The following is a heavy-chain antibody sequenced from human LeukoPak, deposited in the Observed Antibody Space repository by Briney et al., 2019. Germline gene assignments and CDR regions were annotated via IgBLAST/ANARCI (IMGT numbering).Heavy chain of an antibody. CDR3: ARDYYDSSGNGAFDI. D-gene: IGHD3-22*01. CDR1: GYTFTGYY. J-gene: IGHJ3*02. V-gene: IGHV1-2*02. Sequence: ASVKVSCKASGYTFTGYYLHWVRQAPGQGLEWMGWVNPNSGGTNYAQKFQGRVTMTRDTSITTAYMELTRLTSDDTAVYYCARDYYDSSGNGAFDIWGQGTMVTVSS. CDR2: VNPNSGGT.